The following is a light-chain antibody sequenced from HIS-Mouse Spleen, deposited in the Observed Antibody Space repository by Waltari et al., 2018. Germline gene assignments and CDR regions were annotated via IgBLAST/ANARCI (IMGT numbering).Light chain of an antibody. CDR2: AAS. CDR1: QSISSY. V-gene: IGKV1-39*01. J-gene: IGKJ1*01. CDR3: QQSYSTPRT. Sequence: IQMTQSPSSLSASVGDRVTITCRASQSISSYLNWYQQKPGNAPKLLIYAASSLQSGVPSRFSGSGSGTDFTLTISSLQPEDFATYYCQQSYSTPRTFGQGTKVEIK.